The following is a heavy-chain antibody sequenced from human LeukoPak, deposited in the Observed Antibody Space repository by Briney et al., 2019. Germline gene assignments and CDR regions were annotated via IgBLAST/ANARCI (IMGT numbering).Heavy chain of an antibody. CDR3: ARLGRGCSSTSCYPPYYYYMDV. CDR1: GGSISSYY. V-gene: IGHV4-4*07. J-gene: IGHJ6*03. D-gene: IGHD2-2*01. Sequence: SETLSLTCTVSGGSISSYYWSWIRQPAGKGLEWIARIYTSGSTNYNPSLKSRVTMSVDTSKNQFSLKLSSVTTADTAVYYCARLGRGCSSTSCYPPYYYYMDVWGKGTTVTVSS. CDR2: IYTSGST.